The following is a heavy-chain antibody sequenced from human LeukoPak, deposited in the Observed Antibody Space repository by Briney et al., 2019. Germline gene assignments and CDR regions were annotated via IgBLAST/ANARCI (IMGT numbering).Heavy chain of an antibody. CDR1: GGTFSSYA. CDR3: ARVLGNYYDSSGYYYGDYFDY. Sequence: GASVKVSCKASGGTFSSYAISWVRQAPGQGLEWMGGIIPIFGTANYAQKFQGRVTITADESTSTAYMELSSLRSEDTAVYYCARVLGNYYDSSGYYYGDYFDYWGQGTLVTVSS. J-gene: IGHJ4*02. V-gene: IGHV1-69*01. CDR2: IIPIFGTA. D-gene: IGHD3-22*01.